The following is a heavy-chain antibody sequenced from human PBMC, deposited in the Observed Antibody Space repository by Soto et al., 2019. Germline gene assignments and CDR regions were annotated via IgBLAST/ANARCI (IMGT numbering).Heavy chain of an antibody. CDR1: GYTFTGYY. CDR2: INPNRGGT. CDR3: AIGAQYCSGGSCYNYFDY. V-gene: IGHV1-2*04. J-gene: IGHJ4*02. Sequence: ASVKVSCKASGYTFTGYYMHWVRQAPGQGLEWMGWINPNRGGTNYAQKFQGWVTMTRDTSISTAYMELSRLRSDDTAVYYCAIGAQYCSGGSCYNYFDYWGQGTLVTVSS. D-gene: IGHD2-15*01.